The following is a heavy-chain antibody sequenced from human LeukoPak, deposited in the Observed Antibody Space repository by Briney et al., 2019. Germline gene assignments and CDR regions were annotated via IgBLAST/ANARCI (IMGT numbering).Heavy chain of an antibody. CDR2: ISSSSSSI. J-gene: IGHJ4*02. CDR3: ASGTLDWNYNY. D-gene: IGHD1-7*01. CDR1: GFSFSSYS. Sequence: GGSLRLSCAASGFSFSSYSMNWVRQAPGKGLEWVSYISSSSSSIYYADSVKGRFTISRDNAKNSVYLQMNSLRAEDTAVYYCASGTLDWNYNYWGQGTLVTVSS. V-gene: IGHV3-48*04.